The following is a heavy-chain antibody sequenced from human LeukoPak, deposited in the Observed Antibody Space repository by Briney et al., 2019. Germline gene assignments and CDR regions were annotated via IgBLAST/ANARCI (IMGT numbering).Heavy chain of an antibody. CDR2: INHRGST. CDR1: GGSYSGYY. V-gene: IGHV4-34*01. CDR3: ARAVGATERTDYFDY. Sequence: SETLSLTCAVYGGSYSGYYWSWIRQPPGKGLEWIGEINHRGSTNYNPSLKSRVTISVDTSKNQFSLKLSSVTAADTAVYYCARAVGATERTDYFDYWGQGTLVTVSS. D-gene: IGHD1-26*01. J-gene: IGHJ4*02.